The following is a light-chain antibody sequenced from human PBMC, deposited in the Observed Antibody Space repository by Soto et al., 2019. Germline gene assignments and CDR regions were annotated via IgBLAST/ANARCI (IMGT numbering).Light chain of an antibody. J-gene: IGKJ2*01. Sequence: IVMTQSPATLSVIPGERATLSCRASQSVTDKLAWYQQKAGQPPRLLIYGASTRATGIPARFSGSGSGTEFILTISSLQSEDFAVYYCQQYNTWPPYTFGQGTK. V-gene: IGKV3-15*01. CDR3: QQYNTWPPYT. CDR1: QSVTDK. CDR2: GAS.